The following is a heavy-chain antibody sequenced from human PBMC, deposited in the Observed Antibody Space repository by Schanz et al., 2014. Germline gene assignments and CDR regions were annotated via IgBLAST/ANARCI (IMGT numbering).Heavy chain of an antibody. CDR2: TSTDGTKT. CDR1: GFSFVDAW. CDR3: ARGGGAAAST. J-gene: IGHJ5*02. V-gene: IGHV3-30*03. D-gene: IGHD6-13*01. Sequence: VQVVESGGGLVQPGGSLRLSCAASGFSFVDAWMSWVRQAPGQGLEKVAVTSTDGTKTYYAASVRGRFTISRDNSKNTVYLQMNSLRAEDTAVYYCARGGGAAASTWGQGTLVTVSS.